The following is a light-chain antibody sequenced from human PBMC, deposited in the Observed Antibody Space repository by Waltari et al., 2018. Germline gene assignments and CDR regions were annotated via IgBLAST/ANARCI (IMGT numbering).Light chain of an antibody. CDR2: TAS. Sequence: DIQMTQSPSTLSASVGDRVTITCRASKSISSWLAWYQQKPGKAPKLLIYTASSLESGVPSSFSGSGSGTEFTLTISSLQPDDFATYYCQQYNSYPWTFGQGTKVEIK. CDR3: QQYNSYPWT. J-gene: IGKJ1*01. CDR1: KSISSW. V-gene: IGKV1-5*03.